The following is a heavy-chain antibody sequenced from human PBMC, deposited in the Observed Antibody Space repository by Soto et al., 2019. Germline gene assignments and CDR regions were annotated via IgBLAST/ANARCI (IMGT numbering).Heavy chain of an antibody. J-gene: IGHJ4*02. CDR2: IYYSGST. Sequence: PSETLSLTCTVSGGSVSSGSYYWSWIRQPPGKGLEWIGYIYYSGSTNYNPSLKSRVTISVDTSKNQFSLKPSSVTAADTAVYYWARRGGGGATRYYFDYWGQGTLVTVSS. V-gene: IGHV4-61*01. CDR3: ARRGGGGATRYYFDY. CDR1: GGSVSSGSYY. D-gene: IGHD1-26*01.